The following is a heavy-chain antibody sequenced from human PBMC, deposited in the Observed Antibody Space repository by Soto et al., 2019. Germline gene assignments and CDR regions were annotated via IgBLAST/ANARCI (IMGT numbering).Heavy chain of an antibody. CDR1: GGTFSSYT. CDR3: ARDHRWGSALKTGIQRTEYFQH. J-gene: IGHJ1*01. V-gene: IGHV1-69*04. Sequence: ASVKVSCKASGGTFSSYTISWVRQAPGQGLEWMGRIIPNNGITNYAQKFQGRVTMTTDTSTSTAYMELRSLRSDDTAVYYCARDHRWGSALKTGIQRTEYFQHWGQGTLVTVSS. D-gene: IGHD2-8*02. CDR2: IIPNNGIT.